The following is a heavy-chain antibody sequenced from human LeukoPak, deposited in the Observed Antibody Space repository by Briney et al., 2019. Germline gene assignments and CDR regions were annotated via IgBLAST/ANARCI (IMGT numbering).Heavy chain of an antibody. CDR1: GGFINTPSYH. V-gene: IGHV4-39*01. Sequence: SETLSLTCTVSGGFINTPSYHWGWSRQSPGKGLEWIGSIYYTGSTSSNPSLNSRVTMSVDTSKKQFSLKLNSMTAADTAVYYCARHVRWLQLTLYFDIWGRGTLVTVSS. CDR3: ARHVRWLQLTLYFDI. J-gene: IGHJ2*01. CDR2: IYYTGST. D-gene: IGHD5-24*01.